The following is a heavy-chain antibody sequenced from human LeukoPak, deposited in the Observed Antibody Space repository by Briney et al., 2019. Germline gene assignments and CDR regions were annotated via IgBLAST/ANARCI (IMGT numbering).Heavy chain of an antibody. V-gene: IGHV4-34*01. CDR2: INHSGST. Sequence: KSSETLPLTCAVYGGSFSGYYWSWIRQPPGKGLEWIGAINHSGSTNYNPSLKSRVTISVDTSKNQVSLKLSSVTAADTAVYFCARGWDGIAVAGSIDYWGQGTLVTVSS. CDR3: ARGWDGIAVAGSIDY. J-gene: IGHJ4*02. CDR1: GGSFSGYY. D-gene: IGHD6-19*01.